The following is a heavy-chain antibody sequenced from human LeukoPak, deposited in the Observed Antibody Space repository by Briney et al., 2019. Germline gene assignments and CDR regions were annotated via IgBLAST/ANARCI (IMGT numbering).Heavy chain of an antibody. D-gene: IGHD4-17*01. CDR3: ARDLTTKALD. V-gene: IGHV1-69*13. J-gene: IGHJ3*01. CDR1: GGTFSIYA. CDR2: IIPIFGTA. Sequence: ASVKVSFKASGGTFSIYAISWVRQAPGQGLEWMGGIIPIFGTANYAQKFQGRVTITADESTSTAYMELSSLRSEDTAVYYCARDLTTKALDWGQGTMVTVSS.